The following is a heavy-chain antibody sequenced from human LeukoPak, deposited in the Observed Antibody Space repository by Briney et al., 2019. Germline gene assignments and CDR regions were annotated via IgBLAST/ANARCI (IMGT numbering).Heavy chain of an antibody. CDR3: VAGYSYGYGIDY. V-gene: IGHV3-48*03. J-gene: IGHJ4*02. CDR2: ISSSGSTI. D-gene: IGHD5-18*01. CDR1: GFTFSSYE. Sequence: HPGGSLRLSCAASGFTFSSYEMNWVRQAPGKGLEWVSYISSSGSTIYYADSVKGRFTISRDNAKNSLYLQMNSLRAEDTAVYYCVAGYSYGYGIDYWGQGTLVTVSS.